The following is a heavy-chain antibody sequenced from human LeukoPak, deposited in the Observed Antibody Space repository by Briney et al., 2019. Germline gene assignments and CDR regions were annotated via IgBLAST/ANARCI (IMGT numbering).Heavy chain of an antibody. CDR2: INPSGGST. D-gene: IGHD2-15*01. Sequence: ASVKVSCKASGYTFTSYYMHWVRQAPGQGLEWMGIINPSGGSTSYAQKFQGRVTITADKSTSTAYMELSSLRSEDTAVYYCAREDLGDIVVVVAATYFDYWGQGTLVTVSS. J-gene: IGHJ4*02. V-gene: IGHV1-46*01. CDR3: AREDLGDIVVVVAATYFDY. CDR1: GYTFTSYY.